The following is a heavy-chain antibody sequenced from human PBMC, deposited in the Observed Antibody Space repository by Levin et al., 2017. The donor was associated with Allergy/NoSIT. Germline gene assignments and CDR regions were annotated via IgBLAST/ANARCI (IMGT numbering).Heavy chain of an antibody. J-gene: IGHJ5*02. CDR3: AKDHALVGATTWFDP. CDR2: ISYDGSNK. CDR1: GFTFSSYG. V-gene: IGHV3-30*18. D-gene: IGHD1-26*01. Sequence: GGSLRLSCAASGFTFSSYGMHWVRQAPGKGLEWVAVISYDGSNKYYADSVKGRFTISRDNSKNTLYLQMNSLRAEDTAVYYCAKDHALVGATTWFDPWGQGTLVTVSS.